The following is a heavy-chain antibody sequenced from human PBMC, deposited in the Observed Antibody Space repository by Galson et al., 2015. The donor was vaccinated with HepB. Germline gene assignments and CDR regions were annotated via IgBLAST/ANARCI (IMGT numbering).Heavy chain of an antibody. J-gene: IGHJ5*02. CDR2: ISAYNGNT. D-gene: IGHD4-11*01. V-gene: IGHV1-18*01. CDR1: GYTFTSYG. CDR3: ARRENSNYGAWFDP. Sequence: SVKVSCKASGYTFTSYGIIWVRQAPGQGLEWMGWISAYNGNTNYAQKLQGRVTMTTDTSTSTAYMELRSLRSDDTAVYYCARRENSNYGAWFDPWGQGTPVTVSS.